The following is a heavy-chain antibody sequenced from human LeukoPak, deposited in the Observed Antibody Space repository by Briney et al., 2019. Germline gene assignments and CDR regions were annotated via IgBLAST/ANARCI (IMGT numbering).Heavy chain of an antibody. CDR3: VKGNWLDN. Sequence: GGSLRLSCTVSGFTFNTYDMTWVRQAPGKGLAWVSGISISGDDTYYADSVKGRFTVSRDNSKNTLYLQMNSLRVDDTAVYYCVKGNWLDNWDKGDLVSVAS. J-gene: IGHJ1*01. CDR2: ISISGDDT. CDR1: GFTFNTYD. V-gene: IGHV3-23*01. D-gene: IGHD1-1*01.